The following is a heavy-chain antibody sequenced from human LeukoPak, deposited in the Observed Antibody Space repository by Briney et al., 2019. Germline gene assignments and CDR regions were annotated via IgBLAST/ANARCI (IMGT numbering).Heavy chain of an antibody. CDR2: IYYTGKT. Sequence: PSETLSLTCTVSGDSVSNGNYYWSWLRQPPGKALEWIGYIYYTGKTYYNPSLEGRVTILVDTSRNHFSVELSSVTAADTAVYYCARSQNYYGSGDYWSQGTLVTVSS. V-gene: IGHV4-61*03. CDR1: GDSVSNGNYY. CDR3: ARSQNYYGSGDY. J-gene: IGHJ4*02. D-gene: IGHD3-10*01.